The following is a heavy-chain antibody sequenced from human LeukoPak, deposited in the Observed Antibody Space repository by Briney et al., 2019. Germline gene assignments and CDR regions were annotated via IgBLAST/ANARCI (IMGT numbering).Heavy chain of an antibody. V-gene: IGHV1-18*01. CDR1: GYTFTSYG. CDR3: ARRGYCSGGSRYSEDPYYFDY. J-gene: IGHJ4*02. CDR2: ISAYNGNT. Sequence: ASVKVSCKASGYTFTSYGISWVRQAPGQGLEWMGWISAYNGNTNYAQKLQGRVTMTTDTSTSTAYMELRSLRSDDTAVYYCARRGYCSGGSRYSEDPYYFDYWGQGTLVTVSS. D-gene: IGHD2-15*01.